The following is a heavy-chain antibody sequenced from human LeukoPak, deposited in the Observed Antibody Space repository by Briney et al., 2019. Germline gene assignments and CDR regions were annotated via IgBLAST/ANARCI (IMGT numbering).Heavy chain of an antibody. CDR3: ATDGTPERITIFSHYFDS. CDR1: GFTFSNYN. Sequence: GGSLRLSCAASGFTFSNYNMNWVRQAPGKGLEWISYMSSTRPTIYYSNSVAGRFTISRDDARGSLFLQMNSLTAEDTAVYYCATDGTPERITIFSHYFDSWGQGTLVTVSS. D-gene: IGHD3-9*01. CDR2: MSSTRPTI. J-gene: IGHJ4*02. V-gene: IGHV3-48*01.